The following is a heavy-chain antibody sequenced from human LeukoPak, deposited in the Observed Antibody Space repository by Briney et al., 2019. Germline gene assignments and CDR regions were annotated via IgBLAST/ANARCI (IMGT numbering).Heavy chain of an antibody. D-gene: IGHD2-2*01. CDR3: ARGGYCSSTSCYSPIYYYYYMDV. CDR2: IYYSGST. CDR1: GGSISSSSYY. J-gene: IGHJ6*03. Sequence: SETLSLTCTVSGGSISSSSYYWGWIRQPPGKGLEWIGSIYYSGSTYYNPSLKSRVTISVDTSKNQFSLKLSSVTAADTAVYYCARGGYCSSTSCYSPIYYYYYMDVWGKGTTVTVSS. V-gene: IGHV4-39*07.